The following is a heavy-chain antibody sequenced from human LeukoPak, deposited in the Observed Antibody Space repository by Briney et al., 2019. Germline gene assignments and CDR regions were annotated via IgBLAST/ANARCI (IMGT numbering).Heavy chain of an antibody. CDR3: ARASAIAVSGTFWFDP. Sequence: PSETLSLTCSVTGGSISSNKYYWGWIRQPPGKGLEWIGNIYYSGNTYNSPSLKSRVTISVDTSKNQFSLKLNSVTAADTAVYYCARASAIAVSGTFWFDPWGQGTLVTVSS. J-gene: IGHJ5*02. CDR1: GGSISSNKYY. V-gene: IGHV4-39*01. CDR2: IYYSGNT. D-gene: IGHD6-19*01.